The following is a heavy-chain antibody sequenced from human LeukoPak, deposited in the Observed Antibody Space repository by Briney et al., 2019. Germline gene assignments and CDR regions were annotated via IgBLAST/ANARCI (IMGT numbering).Heavy chain of an antibody. CDR3: ARTSIQLNHAFDI. D-gene: IGHD5-18*01. Sequence: GGSLRLSCAASGFTVSSNYMSWVRQAPGKGLEWVSVIYSGGSTYYADSVKGRFTISRRNSKNTLYLQMNSLRAEDTAVYYCARTSIQLNHAFDIWGQGTMVTVSS. V-gene: IGHV3-53*04. CDR2: IYSGGST. J-gene: IGHJ3*02. CDR1: GFTVSSNY.